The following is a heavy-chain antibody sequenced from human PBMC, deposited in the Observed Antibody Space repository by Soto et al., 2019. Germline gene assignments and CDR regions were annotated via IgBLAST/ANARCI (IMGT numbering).Heavy chain of an antibody. CDR2: INHSGST. CDR3: ARGGGYCTHGVCYVYYYYYMDV. D-gene: IGHD2-8*01. CDR1: GGSFSGYY. V-gene: IGHV4-34*01. J-gene: IGHJ6*03. Sequence: QVQLQQWGAGLLKPSETMSLTCAVYGGSFSGYYWSWIRQPPGKGLEWIGEINHSGSTNYNPSLKRRVTLSVDTSKNQFSLKLSSVTAADTAVYYCARGGGYCTHGVCYVYYYYYMDVWGKGTTVTVSS.